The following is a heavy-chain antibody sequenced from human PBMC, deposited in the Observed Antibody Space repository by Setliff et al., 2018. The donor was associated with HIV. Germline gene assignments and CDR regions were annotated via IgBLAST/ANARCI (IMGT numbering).Heavy chain of an antibody. V-gene: IGHV1-69*13. Sequence: RASVKVSCKASGGTFSLYAINWVRQAPGQGLEWMGGIIPIFNTANHAQKFQGRVTITADGSTSTAYMELSSLRFEDTATYYCARDQATGYEKVWFSWIDPWGQGTLVTVSS. CDR1: GGTFSLYA. J-gene: IGHJ5*02. CDR3: ARDQATGYEKVWFSWIDP. D-gene: IGHD5-12*01. CDR2: IIPIFNTA.